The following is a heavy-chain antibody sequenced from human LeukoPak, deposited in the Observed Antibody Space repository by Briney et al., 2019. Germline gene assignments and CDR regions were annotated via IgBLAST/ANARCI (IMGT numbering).Heavy chain of an antibody. D-gene: IGHD4-17*01. CDR3: ARGVRSYGDPTNFDY. J-gene: IGHJ4*02. CDR2: IYYSGST. Sequence: SETLSLTCTVSGGSISSGGYYWSWIRQHPWKGLEWIGYIYYSGSTYYNPSLKSRVTISVDTSKNQFSLKLSSVTAADTAVYYCARGVRSYGDPTNFDYWGQGTLVTVSS. CDR1: GGSISSGGYY. V-gene: IGHV4-31*03.